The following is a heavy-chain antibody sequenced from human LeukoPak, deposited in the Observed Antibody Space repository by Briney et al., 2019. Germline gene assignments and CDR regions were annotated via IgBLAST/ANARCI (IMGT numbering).Heavy chain of an antibody. CDR1: GLTFSSYG. CDR2: ISYDGTIR. V-gene: IGHV3-30*18. J-gene: IGHJ5*02. CDR3: AKGGCSSTTCYLANP. D-gene: IGHD2-2*01. Sequence: GGSLRLSCAASGLTFSSYGMHWVRQAPGKGLEWVAVISYDGTIRNYADSVKGRFTISRDNSKNTLYLQMNSPTAEDTALYYCAKGGCSSTTCYLANPWGQGTLVTVSS.